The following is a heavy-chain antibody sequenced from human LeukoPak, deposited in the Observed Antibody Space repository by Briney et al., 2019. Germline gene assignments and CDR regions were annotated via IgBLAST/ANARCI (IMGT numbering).Heavy chain of an antibody. Sequence: PSETLSLTCTVSGGSISSYYWSWMRQPAGKGLEWIGRIYTSGSTSYNPSLKSRVTMSVDTSKNQFSLKLSSVTAADAAVYYCAREYYYDSSGCYDYWGQGTLVTVSS. V-gene: IGHV4-4*07. CDR3: AREYYYDSSGCYDY. D-gene: IGHD3-22*01. J-gene: IGHJ4*02. CDR2: IYTSGST. CDR1: GGSISSYY.